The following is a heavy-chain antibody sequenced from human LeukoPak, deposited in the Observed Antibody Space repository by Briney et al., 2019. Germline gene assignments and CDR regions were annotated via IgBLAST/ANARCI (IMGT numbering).Heavy chain of an antibody. CDR3: ARLRVSACYLYYFDY. Sequence: SETLSLTCTGSNGSISSYHWSWVRQPPGKGLEWIGYILTSGTTNYNPSLKSRLTISVDTSKNRFTLKLSSVTAADTAVYYCARLRVSACYLYYFDYCGQGTLVTVSS. CDR2: ILTSGTT. V-gene: IGHV4-4*09. D-gene: IGHD2-2*02. CDR1: NGSISSYH. J-gene: IGHJ4*02.